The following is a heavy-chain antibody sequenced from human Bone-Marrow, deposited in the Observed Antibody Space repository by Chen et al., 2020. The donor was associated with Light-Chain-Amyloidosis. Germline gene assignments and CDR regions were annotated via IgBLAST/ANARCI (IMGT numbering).Heavy chain of an antibody. Sequence: EVQLMETGGGMIQPGGSLSPSCAVSGFSVSSNYMGWVRQAPGKGLAWVSLFHTSVPTCYTDSVKGQFTISSDNSKNTLYLQMDGLGAGDTAVYYCARGVLCSSSNTCNDYWGQGTLVTVSS. J-gene: IGHJ4*02. CDR2: FHTSVPT. CDR3: ARGVLCSSSNTCNDY. D-gene: IGHD2-2*01. CDR1: GFSVSSNY. V-gene: IGHV3-53*02.